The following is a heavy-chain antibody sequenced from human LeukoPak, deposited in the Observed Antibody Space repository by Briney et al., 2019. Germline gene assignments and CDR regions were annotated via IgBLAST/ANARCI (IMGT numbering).Heavy chain of an antibody. Sequence: SETLTLTCTVSGGSISSYYWSWIRQPPGKGLEWIGYIYYSGSTNYNPSLKSRVTISVDTSKNQFSLKLSSVTAADTAVYYCATLWSGYFPNYWGQGTLVTVSS. CDR2: IYYSGST. V-gene: IGHV4-59*08. J-gene: IGHJ4*02. CDR3: ATLWSGYFPNY. CDR1: GGSISSYY. D-gene: IGHD3-3*01.